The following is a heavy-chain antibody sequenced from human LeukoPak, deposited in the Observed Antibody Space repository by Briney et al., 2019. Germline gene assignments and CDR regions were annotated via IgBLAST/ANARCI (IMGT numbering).Heavy chain of an antibody. J-gene: IGHJ4*02. CDR2: IYSDNT. CDR1: GFTVSSNS. Sequence: GGSLRLSCTVSGFTVSSNSMSWVRQAPGKGLEWASFIYSDNTHYSDSVKGRFTISRDNSKNTLYLQMNSLRAEDTAVYYCAKDDYYDTSGYRDWGQGTLVTVSS. D-gene: IGHD3-22*01. CDR3: AKDDYYDTSGYRD. V-gene: IGHV3-66*03.